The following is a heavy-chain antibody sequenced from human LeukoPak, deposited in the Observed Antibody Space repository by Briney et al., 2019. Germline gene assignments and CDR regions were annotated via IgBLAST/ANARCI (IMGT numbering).Heavy chain of an antibody. Sequence: SETLSLTCAVYGGSFSGYYWRWIRQPPGKGLEWIGEINHSGSTNYTPSLKSRVSISVDTSKNQFSLKLSTVTAADTAVYYCASEQWLPLNAYYSGMDVWGQGTTVTVS. CDR1: GGSFSGYY. J-gene: IGHJ6*02. D-gene: IGHD6-19*01. CDR2: INHSGST. CDR3: ASEQWLPLNAYYSGMDV. V-gene: IGHV4-34*01.